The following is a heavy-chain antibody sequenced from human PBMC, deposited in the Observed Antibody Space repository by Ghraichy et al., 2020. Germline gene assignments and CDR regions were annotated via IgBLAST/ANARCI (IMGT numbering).Heavy chain of an antibody. J-gene: IGHJ4*02. CDR2: IFYSRYT. D-gene: IGHD3-9*01. CDR3: ARQTHSTFNWPYHPYYLDL. CDR1: GGSIARGTHY. Sequence: SETLSLTCSVSGGSIARGTHYWGWIRQSPGKGLEWIGTIFYSRYTYYSPSLKNRLTLSVDTSKNQVSLKLASVIAADTAVYYCARQTHSTFNWPYHPYYLDLWGQGALVTVSS. V-gene: IGHV4-39*01.